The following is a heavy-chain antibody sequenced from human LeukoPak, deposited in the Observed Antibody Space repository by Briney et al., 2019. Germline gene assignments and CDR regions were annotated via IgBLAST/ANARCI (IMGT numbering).Heavy chain of an antibody. J-gene: IGHJ4*02. CDR3: AKEAIDCSGGNCYSYYFDS. CDR1: GFSFSTYG. Sequence: GGSLRLSCAASGFSFSTYGMHWVRQAPGKGLEWVAFIRCDGRHDGSGPYYADSVKGRFTISRDNSQNTLYLQMNGLREEDTAMYYCAKEAIDCSGGNCYSYYFDSWGQGTLVTVSS. CDR2: IRCDGRHDGSGP. D-gene: IGHD2-15*01. V-gene: IGHV3-30*02.